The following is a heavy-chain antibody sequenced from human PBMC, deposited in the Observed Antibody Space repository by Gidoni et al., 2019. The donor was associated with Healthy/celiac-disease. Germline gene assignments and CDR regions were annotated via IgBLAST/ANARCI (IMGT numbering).Heavy chain of an antibody. CDR1: GFTFSSYS. D-gene: IGHD6-19*01. CDR2: ISSSSSYI. V-gene: IGHV3-21*01. J-gene: IGHJ2*01. Sequence: EVQLVESGGGLVKPGGSLRLSCAASGFTFSSYSMNWVRQAPGKGLEWVSSISSSSSYIYYADSVKGRFTISRDNAKNSLYLQMNSLRAEDTAVYYCARAPSKRGAVADWYFDLWGRGTLVTVSS. CDR3: ARAPSKRGAVADWYFDL.